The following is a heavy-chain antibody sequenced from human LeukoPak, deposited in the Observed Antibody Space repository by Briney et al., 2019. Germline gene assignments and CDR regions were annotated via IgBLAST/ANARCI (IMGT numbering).Heavy chain of an antibody. CDR3: ARGRYCSGGSCYPFDY. J-gene: IGHJ4*02. D-gene: IGHD2-15*01. V-gene: IGHV4-59*01. Sequence: SETLSLTCTVSGGSLSSYYWSWVRQPPGKGLEGIGYIYYSGSTNYNPSLTSRVTISADPSKNQFSLKLSSVTAADTAVYYCARGRYCSGGSCYPFDYWGQGTLVTVSS. CDR2: IYYSGST. CDR1: GGSLSSYY.